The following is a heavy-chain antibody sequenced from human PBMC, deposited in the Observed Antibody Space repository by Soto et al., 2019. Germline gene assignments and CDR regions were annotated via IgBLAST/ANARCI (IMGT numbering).Heavy chain of an antibody. CDR2: IKQDGSEK. CDR3: ARDLGYSGYDSASFDY. V-gene: IGHV3-7*01. D-gene: IGHD5-12*01. Sequence: GGSLSVSCAASGFTFNNYWMSWVRQAPGKGLEWVANIKQDGSEKCYVDSVKGRFTISRDNAKNSLYLQMNSLKAEDTAVYYCARDLGYSGYDSASFDYWGQGTLVTVSS. J-gene: IGHJ4*02. CDR1: GFTFNNYW.